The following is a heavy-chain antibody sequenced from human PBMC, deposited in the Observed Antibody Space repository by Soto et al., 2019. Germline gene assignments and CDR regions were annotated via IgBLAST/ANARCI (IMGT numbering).Heavy chain of an antibody. CDR3: AKDIERYFDIAFDY. V-gene: IGHV3-9*01. Sequence: PGGSLRLSCAASGFTFDDYAMHWVRQAPGKGLEWVSGISWNSGSIGYADSVKGRFTISRDNAKNSLYLQMNSLRAEDTALYYCAKDIERYFDIAFDYWGQGTLVTV. D-gene: IGHD3-9*01. CDR1: GFTFDDYA. CDR2: ISWNSGSI. J-gene: IGHJ4*02.